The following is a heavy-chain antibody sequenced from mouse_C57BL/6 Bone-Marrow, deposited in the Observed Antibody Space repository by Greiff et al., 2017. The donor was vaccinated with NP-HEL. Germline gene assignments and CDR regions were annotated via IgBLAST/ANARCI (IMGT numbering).Heavy chain of an antibody. V-gene: IGHV2-2*01. Sequence: QVQLKESGPGLVQPSQSLSITCTVSGFSLTSYGVHWVRQSPGKGLEWLGVIWSGGSTDYNAAFISRLSISKDNSKSQVFFKMNSLQADDTAIYYCASPYYSNLDWYFDVWGTGTTVTVSS. CDR2: IWSGGST. J-gene: IGHJ1*03. D-gene: IGHD2-5*01. CDR3: ASPYYSNLDWYFDV. CDR1: GFSLTSYG.